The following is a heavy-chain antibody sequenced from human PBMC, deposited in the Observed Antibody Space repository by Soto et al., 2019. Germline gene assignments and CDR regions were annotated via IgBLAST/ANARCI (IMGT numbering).Heavy chain of an antibody. D-gene: IGHD6-13*01. J-gene: IGHJ1*01. CDR2: ISSSNSTI. CDR1: GFTFSSYS. CDR3: ARDLGSSWYPEYFQH. V-gene: IGHV3-48*01. Sequence: GGSLRLSCAASGFTFSSYSMNWVRQAPGKGLEWVSYISSSNSTIYYADSVKGRFTISRDNAKNSLYLQMNSLRAEDTAVYYCARDLGSSWYPEYFQHWGQGTLVTVSS.